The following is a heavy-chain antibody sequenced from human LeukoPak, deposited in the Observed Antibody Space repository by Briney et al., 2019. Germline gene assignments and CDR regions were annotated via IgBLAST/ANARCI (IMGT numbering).Heavy chain of an antibody. CDR3: ARAPNFYYRDSAQPRYYFDY. Sequence: SVKVSCKASGATFNRYPFSWVRQAPGQGLEWMGGIIPTFDTPHYAQKFQGRVAITADESTSTAYMELTNLTSEDTAMYFCARAPNFYYRDSAQPRYYFDYWGQGTRVTVSS. CDR1: GATFNRYP. V-gene: IGHV1-69*13. D-gene: IGHD3-10*01. CDR2: IIPTFDTP. J-gene: IGHJ4*02.